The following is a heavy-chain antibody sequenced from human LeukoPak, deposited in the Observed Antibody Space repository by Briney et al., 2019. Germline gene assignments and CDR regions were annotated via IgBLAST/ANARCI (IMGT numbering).Heavy chain of an antibody. J-gene: IGHJ3*02. V-gene: IGHV6-1*01. CDR1: GDSVSSNSSA. D-gene: IGHD3-3*01. Sequence: SQTLSLTCAISGDSVSSNSSAWNWIRQSPSRGLEWLGRTYYRSKWYNDYAVSVKSRITINPDTSKNQFSLQLNSVTPEDTAVYYCARDTEGEWLQTRGAFDIWGQGTMVTVSS. CDR3: ARDTEGEWLQTRGAFDI. CDR2: TYYRSKWYN.